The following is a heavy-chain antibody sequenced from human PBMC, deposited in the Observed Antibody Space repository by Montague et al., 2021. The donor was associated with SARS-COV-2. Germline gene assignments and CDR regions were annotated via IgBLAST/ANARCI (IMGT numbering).Heavy chain of an antibody. Sequence: SETLSLTCSVSGGSLSSFHCSCIRQPPAKGLLYIGCIHYSGSNNFSPSLHNRVSISLDTSKNKVSLNLRSVTTADTAVYYCARVAELDVFSVYYYGLDVWGQGTTVTVSS. CDR3: ARVAELDVFSVYYYGLDV. CDR1: GGSLSSFH. V-gene: IGHV4-59*01. D-gene: IGHD5/OR15-5a*01. J-gene: IGHJ6*02. CDR2: IHYSGSN.